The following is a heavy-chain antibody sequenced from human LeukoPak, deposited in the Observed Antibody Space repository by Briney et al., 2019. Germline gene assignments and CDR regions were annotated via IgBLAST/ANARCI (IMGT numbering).Heavy chain of an antibody. CDR1: GFTFSSYS. Sequence: ASVTVSCKASGFTFSSYSMNWVRQAPGKGLEWVSSISSSSSYMSYADSTKGRFTISRDNAKNSLYLQMNTLRAEDAAVYYCAREGDGYKGVYAFDIWGQGTLVTVSS. D-gene: IGHD5-24*01. V-gene: IGHV3-21*01. CDR3: AREGDGYKGVYAFDI. J-gene: IGHJ3*02. CDR2: ISSSSSYM.